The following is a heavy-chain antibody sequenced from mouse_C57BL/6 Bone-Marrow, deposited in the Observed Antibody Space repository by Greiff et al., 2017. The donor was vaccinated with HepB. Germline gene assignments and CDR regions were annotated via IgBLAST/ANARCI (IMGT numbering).Heavy chain of an antibody. J-gene: IGHJ2*01. Sequence: EVKVVESGGDLVKPGGSLKLSCAASGFTFSSYGMSWVRQTPDKRLEWVATISSGGSYTYYPDSVKGRFTISRDNAKNTLYLQMSSLKSEDTAMYYCARPELLDYWGQGTTLTVSS. D-gene: IGHD2-1*01. V-gene: IGHV5-6*01. CDR2: ISSGGSYT. CDR1: GFTFSSYG. CDR3: ARPELLDY.